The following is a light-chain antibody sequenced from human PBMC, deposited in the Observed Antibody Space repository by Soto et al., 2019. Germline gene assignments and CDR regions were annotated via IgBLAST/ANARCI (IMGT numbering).Light chain of an antibody. CDR1: QSVSSSY. Sequence: IVLTHSPGTLSLSPVERATLSFRSSQSVSSSYLAWYQQKPGQAPRLLIYGASSRATGIPDRFSGSGSGTDFTLTISRLEPEDFAVYYCQQYGSSPINFGQGTRLEIK. V-gene: IGKV3-20*01. CDR3: QQYGSSPIN. CDR2: GAS. J-gene: IGKJ5*01.